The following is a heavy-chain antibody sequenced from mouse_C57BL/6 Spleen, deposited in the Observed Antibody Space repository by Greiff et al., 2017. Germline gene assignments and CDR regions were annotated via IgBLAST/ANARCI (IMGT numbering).Heavy chain of an antibody. CDR1: GYAFSSSW. D-gene: IGHD2-2*01. J-gene: IGHJ1*03. V-gene: IGHV1-82*01. CDR2: IYPGDGDT. Sequence: QVQLKESGPELVKPGASVKISCKASGYAFSSSWMNWVKQTPGKGLEWIGRIYPGDGDTNYNGKFKGKATLTADKSSSTAYMQLSSLTSEDSAVYFCARWESTMVTRWYFDVWGTGTTVTVSS. CDR3: ARWESTMVTRWYFDV.